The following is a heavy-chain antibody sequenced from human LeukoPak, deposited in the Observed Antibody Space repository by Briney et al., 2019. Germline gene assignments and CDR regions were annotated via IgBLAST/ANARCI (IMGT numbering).Heavy chain of an antibody. J-gene: IGHJ4*02. CDR2: IYTSGST. CDR3: AAGLERRYYFDY. CDR1: GGSISSGSYY. V-gene: IGHV4-61*02. D-gene: IGHD1-1*01. Sequence: SETLSLTCTVSGGSISSGSYYWSWIRQPAGKGLEWIGRIYTSGSTNYNPSLKSRVTISVDTSKNQFSLKLSSVTAADTAVYYCAAGLERRYYFDYWGQGTLVTVSS.